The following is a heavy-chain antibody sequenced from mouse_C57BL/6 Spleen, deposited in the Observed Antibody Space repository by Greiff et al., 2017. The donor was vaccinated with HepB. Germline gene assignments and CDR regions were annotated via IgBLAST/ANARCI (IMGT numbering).Heavy chain of an antibody. CDR3: ASHYYGSRGYAMDY. D-gene: IGHD1-1*01. CDR1: GYTFTSYW. CDR2: IDPNSGGT. J-gene: IGHJ4*01. V-gene: IGHV1-72*01. Sequence: VQLQQPGAELVKPGASVKLSCKASGYTFTSYWMHWVKQRPGRGLEWVGRIDPNSGGTKYNEKFKSKATLTVDKPYSTAYMQLSSLTSEDSAVYYCASHYYGSRGYAMDYWGQGTSVTVSS.